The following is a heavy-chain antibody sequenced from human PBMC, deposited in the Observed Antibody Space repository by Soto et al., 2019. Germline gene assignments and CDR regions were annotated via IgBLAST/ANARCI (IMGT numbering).Heavy chain of an antibody. D-gene: IGHD2-2*01. CDR2: IKVDSGYT. V-gene: IGHV1-18*04. CDR3: ATHMHTGFDA. CDR1: GYPFIKYG. Sequence: QLQLVQSAAEVKKPGASVRVSCTAYGYPFIKYGISWIRQAPEQGLEWMGWIKVDSGYTNYAHEFQGRLTASVDPCSETAFMELTSVRLVDTAVYFCATHMHTGFDAWGSGTLVSFSS. J-gene: IGHJ5*02.